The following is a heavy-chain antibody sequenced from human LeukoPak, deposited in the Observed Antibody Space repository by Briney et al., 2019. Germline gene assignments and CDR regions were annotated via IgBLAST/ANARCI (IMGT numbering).Heavy chain of an antibody. J-gene: IGHJ4*02. CDR3: ARNRGDPSYFDY. D-gene: IGHD4-17*01. CDR1: GFTFSSYS. CDR2: ISTSSSYI. Sequence: GGSLRLSCGASGFTFSSYSMNWVRQAPGKGLEWVSSISTSSSYIYYADSVKGRFTISRNNPKNSLYLQMNSLRAEDTAVYYCARNRGDPSYFDYWGQGTLVTVSS. V-gene: IGHV3-21*01.